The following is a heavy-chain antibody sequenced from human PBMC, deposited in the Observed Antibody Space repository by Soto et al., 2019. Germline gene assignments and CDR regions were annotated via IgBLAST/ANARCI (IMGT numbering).Heavy chain of an antibody. J-gene: IGHJ4*02. CDR1: GFTFRTYN. CDR3: ARQYPSSSRHFDH. D-gene: IGHD6-6*01. Sequence: EVELVESGGGLVQPGGSLKLSCAASGFTFRTYNMIWVRQAPGKGLEWVSSISAGSSNIYYAPSVKGRFTISRDNAKNLLYLQINSLRAEDTAVYYCARQYPSSSRHFDHWGQGTLVIVSS. V-gene: IGHV3-21*01. CDR2: ISAGSSNI.